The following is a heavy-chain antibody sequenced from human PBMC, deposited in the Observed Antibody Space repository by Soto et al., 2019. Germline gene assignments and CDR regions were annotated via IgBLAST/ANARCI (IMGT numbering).Heavy chain of an antibody. CDR1: GFTFSVYS. Sequence: EVQLVESGGGLVQPGGSLRLSCAASGFTFSVYSMNWVRQTPGKGLDWVSYITGSSDTTRFADSVKGRFTVSRDNAKNSLYLKMNNLRDEDTGVYYCTTSNGHLNHWGQGTLVSVSS. V-gene: IGHV3-48*02. CDR3: TTSNGHLNH. CDR2: ITGSSDTT. D-gene: IGHD3-22*01. J-gene: IGHJ4*02.